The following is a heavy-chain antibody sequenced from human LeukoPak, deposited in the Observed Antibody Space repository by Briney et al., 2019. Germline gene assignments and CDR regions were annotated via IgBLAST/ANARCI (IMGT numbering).Heavy chain of an antibody. V-gene: IGHV3-30*02. Sequence: GGSLRLSCAGSGFTFSSYGMHWVRQAPGKGLEWVAFIRYDGTNKFYADSVKGRFTISRDNAKNSLYLQMNSLRAEDTAVYYCAHIAVVPAATSWFDPWGQGTLVTVSS. CDR2: IRYDGTNK. J-gene: IGHJ5*02. CDR3: AHIAVVPAATSWFDP. D-gene: IGHD2-2*01. CDR1: GFTFSSYG.